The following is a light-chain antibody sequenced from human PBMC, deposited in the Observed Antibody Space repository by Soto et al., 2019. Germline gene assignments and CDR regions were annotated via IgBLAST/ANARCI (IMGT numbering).Light chain of an antibody. CDR1: QSVSANY. J-gene: IGKJ4*01. CDR3: QHYGNSPPVT. Sequence: EIVLTQSPGTLSLSPGERATLSCRASQSVSANYLAWYQQKPGQAPRLLIYGVSNRATGTPGRFSGSGSGTDFTLTISRLEPEDFVVYYCQHYGNSPPVTFGGGTKVEIK. CDR2: GVS. V-gene: IGKV3-20*01.